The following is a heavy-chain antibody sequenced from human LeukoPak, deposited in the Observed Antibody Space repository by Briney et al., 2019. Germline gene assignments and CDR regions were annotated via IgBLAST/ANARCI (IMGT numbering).Heavy chain of an antibody. J-gene: IGHJ6*02. CDR1: GGSISSYY. V-gene: IGHV4-59*01. CDR3: ARALGYYDFWSGYYMVYYYYGMDV. CDR2: TYYSRST. Sequence: SETLSLTCTVSGGSISSYYWSWIRQPPGKGLEWIGYTYYSRSTNYNPSLKSRVTISVDTSKNQFSLKLSSVTAADTAVYYCARALGYYDFWSGYYMVYYYYGMDVWGQGTTVTVSS. D-gene: IGHD3-3*01.